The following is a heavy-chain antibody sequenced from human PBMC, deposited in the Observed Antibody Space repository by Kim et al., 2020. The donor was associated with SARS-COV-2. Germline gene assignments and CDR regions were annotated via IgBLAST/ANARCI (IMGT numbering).Heavy chain of an antibody. Sequence: ASVKVSCKASGYTFTGYYMHWVRQAPGQGLEWMGWINPNSGGTNYAQKFQGRVTMTRDTSISTAYMELSRLRSDDTAVYYCARVAPRPKNWFDPWGQGTLVTVSS. CDR1: GYTFTGYY. V-gene: IGHV1-2*02. CDR2: INPNSGGT. J-gene: IGHJ5*02. D-gene: IGHD2-21*01. CDR3: ARVAPRPKNWFDP.